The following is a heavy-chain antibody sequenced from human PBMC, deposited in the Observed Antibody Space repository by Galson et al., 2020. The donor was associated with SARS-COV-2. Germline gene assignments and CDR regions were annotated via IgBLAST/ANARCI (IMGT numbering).Heavy chain of an antibody. Sequence: GESLKISCAASGFSFRTSGMHWVRQAPGKGLEWVAVTWYGGSFIYYADSVKGRFTMSRDDSTNTVYLEMNRLRADDTAIYYCARGSGLSSPPAHCYDTSVYFAEYFQDWGLGTLVTVSS. CDR3: ARGSGLSSPPAHCYDTSVYFAEYFQD. V-gene: IGHV3-33*01. J-gene: IGHJ1*01. CDR2: TWYGGSFI. D-gene: IGHD3-22*01. CDR1: GFSFRTSG.